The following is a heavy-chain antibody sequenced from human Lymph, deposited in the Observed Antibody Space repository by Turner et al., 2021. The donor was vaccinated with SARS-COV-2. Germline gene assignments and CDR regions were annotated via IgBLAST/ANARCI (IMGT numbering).Heavy chain of an antibody. CDR2: ISYDGFNK. CDR3: ARGSGSYLSAFDI. D-gene: IGHD1-26*01. CDR1: GFTFSTYA. Sequence: QVQLVESGGGVVQPGRSLRLSCADSGFTFSTYAIHWVRQAPGKGLEWVAVISYDGFNKYYSDSVKGQFTISRDNSKNTLYLQMSSLRAEDTAVYYCARGSGSYLSAFDIWGQGTMVTVSS. J-gene: IGHJ3*02. V-gene: IGHV3-30*04.